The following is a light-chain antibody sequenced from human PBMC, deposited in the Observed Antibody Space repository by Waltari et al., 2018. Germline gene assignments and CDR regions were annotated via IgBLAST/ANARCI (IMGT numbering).Light chain of an antibody. J-gene: IGKJ4*01. CDR3: QQYNKWPT. Sequence: EIVMTQSPATLSVSPGERATLSCRASQSVSIDLVWYQQKPGQAPSLLIYGASTRATGVPARFSGSGSGTDFTLTISSLQSEYVAIYYCQQYNKWPTFGGGTKVDIK. V-gene: IGKV3-15*01. CDR2: GAS. CDR1: QSVSID.